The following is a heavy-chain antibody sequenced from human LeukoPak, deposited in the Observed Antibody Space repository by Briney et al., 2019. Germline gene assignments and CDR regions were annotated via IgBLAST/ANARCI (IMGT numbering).Heavy chain of an antibody. J-gene: IGHJ4*02. CDR3: ARRLGWIQPLTDY. V-gene: IGHV4-34*01. CDR2: INHSGST. CDR1: GGSISSYY. D-gene: IGHD5-18*01. Sequence: SETLSLTCTVSGGSISSYYWNWIRQPPGKGLEWIGEINHSGSTNYNPSLKSRVTISVDTSKNQFSLKLSSVTAADTAVYYCARRLGWIQPLTDYWGQGTLVTVSS.